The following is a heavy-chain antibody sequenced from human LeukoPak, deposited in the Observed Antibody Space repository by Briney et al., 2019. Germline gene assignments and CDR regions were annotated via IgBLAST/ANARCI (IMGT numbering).Heavy chain of an antibody. V-gene: IGHV5-51*01. CDR3: ARVGVSSYGMDV. CDR2: IYPADSDT. J-gene: IGHJ6*02. Sequence: GEPLKISCKGSGYSFTNSWIAWVRQMPGKGLEWMGIIYPADSDTRYSPSFQGQVTISADKSISTAYLQCSSLKASDTAMYFCARVGVSSYGMDVWGQRTTITVSS. CDR1: GYSFTNSW. D-gene: IGHD1-26*01.